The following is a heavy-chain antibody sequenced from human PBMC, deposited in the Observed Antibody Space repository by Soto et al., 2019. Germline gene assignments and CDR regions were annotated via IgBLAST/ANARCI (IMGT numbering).Heavy chain of an antibody. Sequence: QVQLVQSGAEVKKPGSSVKVSCKASGGTFSSLNWVRQAPGQGLEWMGGIIPVFGRGDPAQKFQGRVTITADESTSTAYLERTSLRSEDTAVDYCASKPHSGSRFDCWGEGTLVTVSS. D-gene: IGHD1-26*01. V-gene: IGHV1-69*01. CDR2: IIPVFGRG. CDR1: GGTFSSL. CDR3: ASKPHSGSRFDC. J-gene: IGHJ4*02.